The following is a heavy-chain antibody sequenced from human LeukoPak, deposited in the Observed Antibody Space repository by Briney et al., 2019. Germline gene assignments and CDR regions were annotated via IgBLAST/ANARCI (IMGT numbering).Heavy chain of an antibody. V-gene: IGHV3-48*01. J-gene: IGHJ6*04. Sequence: GGSLRLSCAASGFTFSNYSMNWVRQAPGKGLEWVSYISSSSNTIYYADSVKGRFTISRDNAKNSLYLQMNSLRAEDTAVYYCARVPAYYYDSSGYGDVWGKGTTVTASS. CDR2: ISSSSNTI. CDR3: ARVPAYYYDSSGYGDV. D-gene: IGHD3-22*01. CDR1: GFTFSNYS.